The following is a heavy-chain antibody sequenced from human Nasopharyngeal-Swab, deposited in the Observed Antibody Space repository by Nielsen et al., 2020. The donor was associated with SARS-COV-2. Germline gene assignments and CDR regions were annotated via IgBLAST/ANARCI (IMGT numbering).Heavy chain of an antibody. J-gene: IGHJ4*02. V-gene: IGHV1-2*06. CDR3: ARVRPGEVWLYFFDY. CDR2: INPNSGGT. CDR1: GYTFTGYY. Sequence: ASVKVSCKASGYTFTGYYMHWVRQAPGQGLEWMGRINPNSGGTNYAQKFQGRVTMTRDTSISTAYMELSRLRSDDTAVYYCARVRPGEVWLYFFDYWGQGTLVTVSS. D-gene: IGHD3-16*01.